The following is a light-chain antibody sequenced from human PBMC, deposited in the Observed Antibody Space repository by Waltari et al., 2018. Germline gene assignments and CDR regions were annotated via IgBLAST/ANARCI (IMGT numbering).Light chain of an antibody. J-gene: IGLJ2*01. V-gene: IGLV2-23*01. CDR3: CSYAGGSRVI. CDR2: EAT. Sequence: QSALTQPASLSGSPGQSITIPCAGTKNDLGSSNFVPWFQQFPGQAPKLIVAEATRRPSGVSYRFSGSKSGNTASLTISGLQAEDEADYYCCSYAGGSRVIFGGGTKLTVL. CDR1: KNDLGSSNF.